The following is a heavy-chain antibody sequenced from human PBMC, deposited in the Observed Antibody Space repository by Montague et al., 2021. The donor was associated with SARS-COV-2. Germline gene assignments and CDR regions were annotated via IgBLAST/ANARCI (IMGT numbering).Heavy chain of an antibody. D-gene: IGHD3-16*01. CDR1: GGSITSNY. CDR3: ARSRRLGMGLAFASWYFDD. V-gene: IGHV4-59*13. CDR2: INHSGST. J-gene: IGHJ4*02. Sequence: SETLSLTCTVSGGSITSNYWSWIRQPPGKRLEWIGYINHSGSTSSNPSFRSRVTISVDTSLNQFSLKLSSVTAADTAVDYCARSRRLGMGLAFASWYFDDWGQGTLVTVTP.